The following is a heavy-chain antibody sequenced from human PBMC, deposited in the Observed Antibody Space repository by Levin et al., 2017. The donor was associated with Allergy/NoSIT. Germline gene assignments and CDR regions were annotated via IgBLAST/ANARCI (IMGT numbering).Heavy chain of an antibody. CDR1: GFTFSTNA. CDR2: ISSSSTDI. CDR3: ARDWSFDY. J-gene: IGHJ4*02. V-gene: IGHV3-48*02. Sequence: SCAASGFTFSTNAMNWVRQAPGKGLEWVSFISSSSTDIFYADFVKGRFTISRDDATNSLYLQMKNLRDEDTAIYYCARDWSFDYWGQGTLVTVSS. D-gene: IGHD3-3*01.